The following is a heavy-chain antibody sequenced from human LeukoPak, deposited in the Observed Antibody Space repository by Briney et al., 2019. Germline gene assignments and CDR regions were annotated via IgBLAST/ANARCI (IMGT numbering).Heavy chain of an antibody. Sequence: GGSLRLSCAASGFIVSNNYMSWVRQAPGKGLECISIIYSDGSTPYADSVKGRFTISRDNSKNTLYLQMNSLRAEDTAVYYCAKVIVRGYSYGPTLGFDIWGQGTMVTVSS. D-gene: IGHD5-18*01. CDR3: AKVIVRGYSYGPTLGFDI. V-gene: IGHV3-66*02. CDR1: GFIVSNNY. CDR2: IYSDGST. J-gene: IGHJ3*02.